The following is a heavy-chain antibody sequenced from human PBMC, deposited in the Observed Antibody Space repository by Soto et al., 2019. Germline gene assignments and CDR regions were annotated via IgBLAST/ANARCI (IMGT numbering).Heavy chain of an antibody. J-gene: IGHJ4*02. D-gene: IGHD3-16*01. V-gene: IGHV3-23*01. CDR2: ISDSGVNT. CDR3: IKEARGHSYARL. Sequence: EVQLLESGGDLVHPGESLRLSCAASGFLSGNYAMDWIRQAPGTGLEWVSAISDSGVNTYYADSVKGRFTISRDQSKNALYLEMKRLRAGDTAVYYCIKEARGHSYARLWGRGTPVPVSS. CDR1: GFLSGNYA.